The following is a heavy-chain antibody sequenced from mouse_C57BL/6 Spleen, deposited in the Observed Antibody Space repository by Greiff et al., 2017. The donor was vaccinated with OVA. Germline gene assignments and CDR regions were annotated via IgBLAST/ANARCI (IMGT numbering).Heavy chain of an antibody. J-gene: IGHJ3*01. Sequence: QVQLQQPGAELVKPGASVKLSCKASGYTFTSYWMHWVKQRPGQGLEWIGMIHPNSGSTNYNEKFKSKATLTVDKSSSTAYLQLSSLTSEDSAVYYCASSTGAWFAYWGQGTLVTVSA. CDR3: ASSTGAWFAY. D-gene: IGHD4-1*02. CDR1: GYTFTSYW. V-gene: IGHV1-64*01. CDR2: IHPNSGST.